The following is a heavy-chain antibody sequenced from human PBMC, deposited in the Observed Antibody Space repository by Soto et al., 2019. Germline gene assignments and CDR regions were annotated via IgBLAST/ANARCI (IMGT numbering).Heavy chain of an antibody. D-gene: IGHD3-16*01. CDR2: INPIDGST. Sequence: QVQLVQSGAEGKEPGASVKVSCKASGYTFTSYYLHWVRQAPGQGLEWMGIINPIDGSTSYAQKFQGRVTVTRDTSTSTVYMELSSLTSEDTAVYYCTRIKFAQPEYAFDIWGQGTMVTVSS. CDR1: GYTFTSYY. J-gene: IGHJ3*02. CDR3: TRIKFAQPEYAFDI. V-gene: IGHV1-46*01.